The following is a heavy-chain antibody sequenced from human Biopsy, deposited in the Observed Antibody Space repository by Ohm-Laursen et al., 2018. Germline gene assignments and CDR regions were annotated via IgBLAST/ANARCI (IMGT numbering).Heavy chain of an antibody. CDR1: GGPIDSYY. V-gene: IGHV4-59*12. J-gene: IGHJ2*01. D-gene: IGHD5-24*01. CDR2: IYFTGRT. Sequence: ETLSLTWAVSGGPIDSYYWSWIRQPPGKALEWIGYIYFTGRTSYNPSLKSRVTMSVNTSKKQFSLRLSSVTAADTAVYYCASAGYNPDWNFDLWGRGTRVTVSS. CDR3: ASAGYNPDWNFDL.